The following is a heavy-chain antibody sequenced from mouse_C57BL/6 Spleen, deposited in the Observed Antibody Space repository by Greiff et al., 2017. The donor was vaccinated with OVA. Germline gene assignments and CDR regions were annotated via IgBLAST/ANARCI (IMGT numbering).Heavy chain of an antibody. D-gene: IGHD1-1*01. CDR1: GYTFTSYW. Sequence: QVQLQQSGAELVKPGASVKLSCKASGYTFTSYWMHWVKQRPGQGLEWIGMIHPNSGSTNYNEKFKSKATLTVDKSSSTAYMQLSSLTSEDSAVYYCARAGSTVVATNYFDYWGQGTTLTVSS. CDR3: ARAGSTVVATNYFDY. J-gene: IGHJ2*01. CDR2: IHPNSGST. V-gene: IGHV1-64*01.